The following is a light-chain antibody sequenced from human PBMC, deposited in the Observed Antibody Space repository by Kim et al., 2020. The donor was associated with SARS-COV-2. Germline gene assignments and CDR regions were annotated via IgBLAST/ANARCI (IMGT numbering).Light chain of an antibody. CDR1: SSNIGSNY. CDR3: GSWDSSLSTYL. J-gene: IGLJ1*01. CDR2: DSN. V-gene: IGLV1-51*01. Sequence: QKGAFSSSGSSSNIGSNYVSWYQQLPGTAPKLLIYDSNKRPSGIPARFSGFKSGTSATLDITGLQTGDEADYYCGSWDSSLSTYLFGPGTKVTVL.